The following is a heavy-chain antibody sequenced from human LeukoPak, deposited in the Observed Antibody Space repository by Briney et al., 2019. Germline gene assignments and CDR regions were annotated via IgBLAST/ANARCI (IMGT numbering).Heavy chain of an antibody. J-gene: IGHJ4*02. CDR1: GFTFSSFW. CDR2: IKQDGSDK. Sequence: PGGSLRLSCAASGFTFSSFWMTWVRQAPGKGLEWVATIKQDGSDKYYVDSVKGRFTISRDNAKNSLYLQMNSLRAEDTAIYYCATDQGFDYWGQGTLVTVSS. CDR3: ATDQGFDY. V-gene: IGHV3-7*01.